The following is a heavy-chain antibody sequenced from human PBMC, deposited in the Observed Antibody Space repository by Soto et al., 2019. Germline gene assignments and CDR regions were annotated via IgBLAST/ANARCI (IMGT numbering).Heavy chain of an antibody. CDR2: ISYDGSNK. J-gene: IGHJ4*02. D-gene: IGHD4-17*01. V-gene: IGHV3-30-3*01. CDR1: GFTFSSYA. Sequence: QVQLVESGGGVVQPGRSLRLSCAASGFTFSSYAMHWVRQAPGKGLEWVAVISYDGSNKYYADSVKGRFTISRDTSKNTLYLQMNSLRAEDTAVYYCAREGGDLHYYFDYWGQGTLVTVSS. CDR3: AREGGDLHYYFDY.